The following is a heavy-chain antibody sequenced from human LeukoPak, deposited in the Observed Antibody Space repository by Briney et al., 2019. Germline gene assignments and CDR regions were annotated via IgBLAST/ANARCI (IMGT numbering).Heavy chain of an antibody. CDR3: ARDLYGDYFDY. Sequence: SETLSLTCTVSGGSISSYYWSWIRQPPGKGLEWIGYIYTSGSTNYNPSLKSRVTMSVDTSKNQFSLKLSSVTAADTAVYYCARDLYGDYFDYWGQGTLVTASS. J-gene: IGHJ4*02. CDR1: GGSISSYY. CDR2: IYTSGST. D-gene: IGHD4-17*01. V-gene: IGHV4-4*08.